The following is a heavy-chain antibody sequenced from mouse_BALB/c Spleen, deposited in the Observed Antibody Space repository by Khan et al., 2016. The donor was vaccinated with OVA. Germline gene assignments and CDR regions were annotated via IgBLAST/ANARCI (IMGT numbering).Heavy chain of an antibody. CDR1: GYSITSGYG. CDR3: ARTARIKY. J-gene: IGHJ2*01. CDR2: ISYSGST. D-gene: IGHD1-2*01. Sequence: EVQLQESGPGLVKPSQSLSLTCTVTGYSITSGYGWNWIRQFPGNKLEWMGYISYSGSTNYNPSLKSRISITRDTSKNPSFLQLNSVTTEDTATYYCARTARIKYWGQGTTLTVSS. V-gene: IGHV3-2*02.